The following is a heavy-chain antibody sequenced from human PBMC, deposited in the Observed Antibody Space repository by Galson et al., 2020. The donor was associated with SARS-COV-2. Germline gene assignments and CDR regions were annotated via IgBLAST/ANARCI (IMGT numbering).Heavy chain of an antibody. Sequence: GGSLRLSCAASGFTFSNYAIHWVRQAPGKGLEWVAVIWFDGMNKYYADSVNGRFTISRDNSKNTVYLQMNSLKVEDTAVYYCARELKEGATDYWGQGTLVTVSS. V-gene: IGHV3-33*01. J-gene: IGHJ4*02. CDR3: ARELKEGATDY. CDR2: IWFDGMNK. D-gene: IGHD1-26*01. CDR1: GFTFSNYA.